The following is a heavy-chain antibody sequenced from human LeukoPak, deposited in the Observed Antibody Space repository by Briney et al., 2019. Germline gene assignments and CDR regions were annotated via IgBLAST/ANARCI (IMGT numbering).Heavy chain of an antibody. D-gene: IGHD6-6*01. J-gene: IGHJ4*02. Sequence: SETLSLTCTVSGYSISSGFYWGWIRQPPKKGLEWIGTIYHSGSTFYNPSLKSRVTISVDTSKNQFSLKLSSVTAADTAVYYCARDFGYSSSSHFDYWGQGTLVTVSS. CDR3: ARDFGYSSSSHFDY. CDR1: GYSISSGFY. V-gene: IGHV4-38-2*02. CDR2: IYHSGST.